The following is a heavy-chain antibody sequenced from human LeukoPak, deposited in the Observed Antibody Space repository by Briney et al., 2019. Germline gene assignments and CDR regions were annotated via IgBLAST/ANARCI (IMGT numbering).Heavy chain of an antibody. D-gene: IGHD3-22*01. Sequence: SETLSLTCAVYGGSFSGYYWSWIRQPPGKGLEWIGEINHSGSTNYNPSLKSRVTISVDTSKNQFSLKLSSVTAADTAVYYCARGPTYYYDSSGYYYLGFFDYWSQGTLVTVSS. J-gene: IGHJ4*02. CDR1: GGSFSGYY. CDR3: ARGPTYYYDSSGYYYLGFFDY. V-gene: IGHV4-34*01. CDR2: INHSGST.